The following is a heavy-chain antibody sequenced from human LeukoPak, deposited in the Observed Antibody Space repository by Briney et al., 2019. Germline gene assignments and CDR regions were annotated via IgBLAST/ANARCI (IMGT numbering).Heavy chain of an antibody. D-gene: IGHD6-13*01. J-gene: IGHJ4*02. Sequence: SETLSLTCTVSGGSISSSGYCWGWIRQPPGKGLEWIGSIDYSGNTNYNPSLKSRVTIAVDMSKNQFSLKLSSVTAADTAVYYCARGYSSSRHFDYWGQGTLVTVSS. CDR2: IDYSGNT. V-gene: IGHV4-39*01. CDR3: ARGYSSSRHFDY. CDR1: GGSISSSGYC.